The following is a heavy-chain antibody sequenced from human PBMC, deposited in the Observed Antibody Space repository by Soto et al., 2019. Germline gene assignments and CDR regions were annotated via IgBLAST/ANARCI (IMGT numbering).Heavy chain of an antibody. CDR2: ISSTGRTI. V-gene: IGHV3-11*01. CDR1: GFTFSNYY. D-gene: IGHD6-19*01. J-gene: IGHJ4*02. CDR3: ASSYSSGWEFDY. Sequence: GGSLRLSCGASGFTFSNYYMSWIRQAPGKGLEWVSYISSTGRTIYYADSVKGRFTVSRDNAQNSLSLKLNSLRVEDTAVYYCASSYSSGWEFDYWRQGNQVTVSS.